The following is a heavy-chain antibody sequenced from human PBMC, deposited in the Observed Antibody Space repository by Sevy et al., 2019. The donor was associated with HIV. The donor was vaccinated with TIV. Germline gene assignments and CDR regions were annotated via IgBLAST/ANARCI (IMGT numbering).Heavy chain of an antibody. Sequence: SETLSLTCAVSGGSISSSNWWSWVRQPPGKGLEWIGEIYHSGSTNYNPSLKSRVTISVDKSKNQFSLKLSSVTAAETAVYYCARDQGSSSRIGLGEYYFDYWGQGTLVTVSS. CDR1: GGSISSSNW. CDR2: IYHSGST. CDR3: ARDQGSSSRIGLGEYYFDY. D-gene: IGHD6-6*01. J-gene: IGHJ4*02. V-gene: IGHV4-4*02.